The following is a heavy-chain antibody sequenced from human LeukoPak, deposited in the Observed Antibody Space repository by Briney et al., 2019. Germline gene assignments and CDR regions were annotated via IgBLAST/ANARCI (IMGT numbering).Heavy chain of an antibody. CDR2: INPSGGST. Sequence: ASVKVSCKASGYTFTSYYMHWVRQAPGQGLEWMGLINPSGGSTSYAQKFQGRVTMTRDTSTSTVYMELSSLRSEDTAVYYCARQGYWVTMVRGAYDYWGQGTLVTVSS. CDR3: ARQGYWVTMVRGAYDY. D-gene: IGHD3-10*01. V-gene: IGHV1-46*01. J-gene: IGHJ4*02. CDR1: GYTFTSYY.